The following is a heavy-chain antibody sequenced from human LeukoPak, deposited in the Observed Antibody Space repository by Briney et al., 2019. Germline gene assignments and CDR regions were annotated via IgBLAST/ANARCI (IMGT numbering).Heavy chain of an antibody. J-gene: IGHJ3*02. Sequence: GGSLRLSCGASGFTFSGYSMNWVRQAPGKGLEWVSYISSTSSIISYADSVKGRFTIYRDNAKNSLYLQINSLRDEDTAVYYCVRESSYGFNIWGQGTMVTVSS. CDR2: ISSTSSII. CDR1: GFTFSGYS. CDR3: VRESSYGFNI. V-gene: IGHV3-48*02.